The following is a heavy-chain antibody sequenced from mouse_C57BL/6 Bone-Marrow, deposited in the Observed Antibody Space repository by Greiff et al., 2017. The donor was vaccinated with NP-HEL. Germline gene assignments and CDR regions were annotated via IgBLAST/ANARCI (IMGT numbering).Heavy chain of an antibody. D-gene: IGHD1-1*01. Sequence: EVQLQQSGAELVKPGASVKLSCTASGFNIKDYYMHWVKQRTEQGLEWIGRIDPEDGETKYVPKFQGKATITADTSSNTAYLQLSSLTSEDTAVYYCARRSITTVDYWGQGTTLTVSS. V-gene: IGHV14-2*01. CDR2: IDPEDGET. CDR1: GFNIKDYY. J-gene: IGHJ2*01. CDR3: ARRSITTVDY.